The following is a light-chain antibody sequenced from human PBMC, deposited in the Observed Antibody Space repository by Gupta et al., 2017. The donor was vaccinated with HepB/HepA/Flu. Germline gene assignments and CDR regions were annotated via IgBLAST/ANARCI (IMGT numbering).Light chain of an antibody. CDR1: SLRSYY. CDR3: NSRDSSGAGLV. V-gene: IGLV3-19*01. CDR2: GKN. J-gene: IGLJ2*01. Sequence: SSELTQDPAVSVALGQTVRITCQGDSLRSYYASWYQQKPGQAPVLVIYGKNNRPSGIPDRFSGSSSGNTASLTITGAQAEDEADYYCNSRDSSGAGLVFGGGTKLTVL.